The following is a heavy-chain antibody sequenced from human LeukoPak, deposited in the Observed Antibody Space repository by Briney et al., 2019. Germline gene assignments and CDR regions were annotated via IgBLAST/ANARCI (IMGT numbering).Heavy chain of an antibody. CDR1: GYSISSGYY. J-gene: IGHJ4*02. CDR2: IYHSGST. V-gene: IGHV4-38-2*01. D-gene: IGHD2-2*01. CDR3: ARHAYCSSTSCYPDFDC. Sequence: PSETLSLTCAVSGYSISSGYYRGWIRQPPGKGLEWIGSIYHSGSTYYNPSLKSRVTISIDTSKNQFSLKLSSVTAADTAVYYCARHAYCSSTSCYPDFDCWGQGTLVTVSS.